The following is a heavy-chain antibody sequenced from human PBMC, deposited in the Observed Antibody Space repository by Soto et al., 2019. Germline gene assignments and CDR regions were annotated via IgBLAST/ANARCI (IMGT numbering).Heavy chain of an antibody. CDR3: ARGDWFGNWLYP. V-gene: IGHV1-8*01. Sequence: ASVKVSCKSFGYSFTSFYVHWVRQASGQGLEWMGWMNPNSGNTDYAQRFQGRVTMTRNTSINTAYMELNSLTSDDTAVYYCARGDWFGNWLYPWGQGTLVTVSS. J-gene: IGHJ5*02. D-gene: IGHD3-9*01. CDR1: GYSFTSFY. CDR2: MNPNSGNT.